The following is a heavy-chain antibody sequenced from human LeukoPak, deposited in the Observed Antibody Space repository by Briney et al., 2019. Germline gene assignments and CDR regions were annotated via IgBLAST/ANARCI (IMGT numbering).Heavy chain of an antibody. D-gene: IGHD6-13*01. Sequence: GGSLRLSCAASGFTFDDYAMHWVRQAPGKGLEWVSGISWNSGSIGYADSVKGRFTISGDNAKNSLYLQMNSLRAEDTALYYCAKGSSSSWYGNWFDPWGQGTLVTVSS. V-gene: IGHV3-9*01. CDR1: GFTFDDYA. CDR3: AKGSSSSWYGNWFDP. J-gene: IGHJ5*02. CDR2: ISWNSGSI.